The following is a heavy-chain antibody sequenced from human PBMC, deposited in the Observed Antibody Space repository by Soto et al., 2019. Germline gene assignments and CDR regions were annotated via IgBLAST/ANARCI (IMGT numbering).Heavy chain of an antibody. CDR2: IYYSGST. CDR3: ARDVSARSDGYNYALGWFDH. J-gene: IGHJ5*02. Sequence: SETLSLTCTVSGGSVSSGSYYWSWIRQPPGKGLEWIGYIYYSGSTNYNPSLKSRVTISVDTSKNQFSLKLSSVTAADTAVYYCARDVSARSDGYNYALGWFDHWGQGTLVTVSS. CDR1: GGSVSSGSYY. V-gene: IGHV4-61*01. D-gene: IGHD5-12*01.